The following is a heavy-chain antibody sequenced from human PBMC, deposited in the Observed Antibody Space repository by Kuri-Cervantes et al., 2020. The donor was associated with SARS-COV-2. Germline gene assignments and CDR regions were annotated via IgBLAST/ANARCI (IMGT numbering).Heavy chain of an antibody. J-gene: IGHJ3*02. CDR1: GFTFSGSR. CDR3: TGYDFWSGYDAFDI. Sequence: GESLKISCAASGFTFSGSRVHWVRQASGKGLEWVGRIRSKANSYATAYAASVKGRFTISRDGSKNTAYLQMNSLKTEDTAVYYCTGYDFWSGYDAFDIWGQGTMVTVSS. CDR2: IRSKANSYAT. V-gene: IGHV3-73*01. D-gene: IGHD3-3*01.